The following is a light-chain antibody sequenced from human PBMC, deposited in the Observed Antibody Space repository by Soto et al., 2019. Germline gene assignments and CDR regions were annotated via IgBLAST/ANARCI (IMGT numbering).Light chain of an antibody. V-gene: IGLV2-14*01. CDR1: SSDIGSFNY. J-gene: IGLJ1*01. CDR3: SSYSISRSSYV. Sequence: QSALTQPASVSGSPGQSITISCTGSSSDIGSFNYISWYQQHPGKAPKVMIYEVSNRPSGVSNRFSGSKSGNTASLTISGLQAEDEADYYCSSYSISRSSYVFGSGTKLTVL. CDR2: EVS.